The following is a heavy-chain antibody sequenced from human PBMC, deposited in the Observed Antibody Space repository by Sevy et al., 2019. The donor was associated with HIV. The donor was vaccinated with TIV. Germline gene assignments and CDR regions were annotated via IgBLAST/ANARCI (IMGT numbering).Heavy chain of an antibody. V-gene: IGHV3-43*01. CDR1: GFTFDDYT. J-gene: IGHJ4*02. CDR3: AKAALRGIAAAGHLYCDY. Sequence: GGSLRLSCAASGFTFDDYTMHWVRQAPGKGLEWVSLISWDGGSTYYADSVKGRFTISRDNSKNSLYLQMNRLRTEDTAVYYCAKAALRGIAAAGHLYCDYWGQGTLVTVSS. D-gene: IGHD6-13*01. CDR2: ISWDGGST.